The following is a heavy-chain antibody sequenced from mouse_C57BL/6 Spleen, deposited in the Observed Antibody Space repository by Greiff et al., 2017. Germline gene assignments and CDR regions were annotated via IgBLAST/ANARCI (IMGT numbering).Heavy chain of an antibody. D-gene: IGHD4-1*01. CDR1: GYTFTDYY. Sequence: EVQLQQSGPELVKPGASVKISCKASGYTFTDYYMNWVKQSHGKSLEWIGDINPNNGGTSYNQKFKGKATLTVDKSSSTAYMELRSLTSEDSAVYYCTGNGWFAYWGQGTLVTVSA. CDR3: TGNGWFAY. CDR2: INPNNGGT. J-gene: IGHJ3*01. V-gene: IGHV1-26*01.